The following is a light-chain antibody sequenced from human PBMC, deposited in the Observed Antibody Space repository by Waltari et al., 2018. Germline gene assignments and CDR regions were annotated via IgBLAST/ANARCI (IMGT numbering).Light chain of an antibody. Sequence: DIQMTQSPSTLSASVGDRVTITCRASQSISSWLAWYQQRPGKAPKLLIDDASSLESGVPSRFSGSGSGTEFTLTISSLQPDDFATYYCQQYNSYTFGQGTKLEIK. CDR3: QQYNSYT. CDR1: QSISSW. CDR2: DAS. V-gene: IGKV1-5*01. J-gene: IGKJ2*01.